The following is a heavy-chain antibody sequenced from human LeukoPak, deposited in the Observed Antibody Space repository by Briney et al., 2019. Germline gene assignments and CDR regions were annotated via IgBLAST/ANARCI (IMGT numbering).Heavy chain of an antibody. CDR2: MNPNSGNT. CDR1: VYTFTSCD. Sequence: ASVNVSCKPSVYTFTSCDINWVRQAPGQGLEWMGWMNPNSGNTGYGQSFQGRITMTRDISIGTAYMELSNLTSEDTAIYYCTRGSSGRRDNWGQGTPVTVSA. V-gene: IGHV1-8*01. D-gene: IGHD6-19*01. CDR3: TRGSSGRRDN. J-gene: IGHJ4*02.